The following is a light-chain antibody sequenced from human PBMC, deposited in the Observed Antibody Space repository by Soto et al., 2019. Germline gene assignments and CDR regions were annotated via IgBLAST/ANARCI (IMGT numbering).Light chain of an antibody. CDR3: CSYAGNRRV. CDR2: EVN. V-gene: IGLV2-23*02. J-gene: IGLJ3*02. CDR1: YNL. Sequence: QSALTQPASVSGSPGQSITISCTGTYNLVSWYQQHPGKAPKLMIFEVNKRPSGVSYRVSGSKSGNTASLTISALQAEDEADYFCCSYAGNRRVFGGGTKLTVL.